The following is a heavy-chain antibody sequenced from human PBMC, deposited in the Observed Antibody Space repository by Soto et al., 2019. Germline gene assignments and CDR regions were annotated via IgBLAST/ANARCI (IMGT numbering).Heavy chain of an antibody. Sequence: SVKVSCKASGGTFSSYTISCVRQSPGQGLEWMGRIIPILGIANYAQKFQGRVTITADKSTSTAYMELSSLRSEDTAVYYCASQQRGGRWWFDPWGQGTLVTVSS. CDR2: IIPILGIA. D-gene: IGHD2-15*01. CDR1: GGTFSSYT. CDR3: ASQQRGGRWWFDP. J-gene: IGHJ5*02. V-gene: IGHV1-69*02.